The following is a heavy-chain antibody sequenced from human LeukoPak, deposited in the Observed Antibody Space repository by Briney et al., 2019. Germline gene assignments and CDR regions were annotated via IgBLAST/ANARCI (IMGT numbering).Heavy chain of an antibody. J-gene: IGHJ3*01. CDR3: ARGPPWGDAFDF. D-gene: IGHD3-16*01. V-gene: IGHV3-7*01. CDR2: IKKDGSDK. CDR1: GITFSSYW. Sequence: PGGSLRLFCAASGITFSSYWMTWVRQAPGKGLEWVAFIKKDGSDKYYVDSVKGRFTISRDNAKNSLYLQMSSPRAEDTAVYYCARGPPWGDAFDFWGQGTMVTVSS.